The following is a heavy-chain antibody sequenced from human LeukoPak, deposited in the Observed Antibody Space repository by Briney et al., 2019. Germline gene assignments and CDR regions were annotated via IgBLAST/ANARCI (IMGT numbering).Heavy chain of an antibody. CDR2: IHFSGDT. J-gene: IGHJ5*02. CDR1: GDSVTNYY. CDR3: ARRVEMSSASATSDTWLDP. V-gene: IGHV4-59*02. D-gene: IGHD3-10*01. Sequence: SETLSLTCTVSGDSVTNYYWNWIRQSPGKGLEWIGHIHFSGDTNYNPSLRSRVTLSLDSAKNQFSLRLISVTAADTALYYCARRVEMSSASATSDTWLDPWGQGTLVSVSS.